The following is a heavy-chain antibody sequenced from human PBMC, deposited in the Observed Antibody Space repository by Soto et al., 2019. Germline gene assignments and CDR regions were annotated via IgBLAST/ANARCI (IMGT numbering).Heavy chain of an antibody. Sequence: SETLSLTCAVYGGSFSGYYCSWIRNPPGQGQERVGVINHSGSANYNPSLNRQVTISVDTSKNQFYLTLSLMTATAAATYYCATYYYDSSCYSRAFDYWGQGTLVTVSS. CDR1: GGSFSGYY. J-gene: IGHJ4*02. CDR2: INHSGSA. CDR3: ATYYYDSSCYSRAFDY. D-gene: IGHD3-22*01. V-gene: IGHV4-34*01.